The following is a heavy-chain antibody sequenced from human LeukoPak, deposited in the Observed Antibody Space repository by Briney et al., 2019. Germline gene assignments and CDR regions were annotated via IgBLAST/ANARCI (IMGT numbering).Heavy chain of an antibody. D-gene: IGHD6-19*01. J-gene: IGHJ4*02. CDR1: GYTFTGYY. V-gene: IGHV1-2*02. CDR3: ARDIAVADTYYFDY. Sequence: ASVKVSCKASGYTFTGYYMHWVRQAPGQGLEWMGWINPNSGGTNYAQKFQGRVTMTRDTSISTAYMELSRLRPDDTAVYYCARDIAVADTYYFDYWGQGTLVTVSS. CDR2: INPNSGGT.